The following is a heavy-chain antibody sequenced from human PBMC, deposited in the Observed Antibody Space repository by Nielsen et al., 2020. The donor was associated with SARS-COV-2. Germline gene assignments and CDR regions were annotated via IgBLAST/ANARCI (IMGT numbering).Heavy chain of an antibody. J-gene: IGHJ6*02. CDR3: ARGDYNLNYRFYGLDV. CDR1: GFTFSSYG. CDR2: ISSSGSTI. D-gene: IGHD4-11*01. Sequence: GGSLRLSCAASGFTFSSYGMHWVRQAPGKGLEWVSYISSSGSTIYYADSVKGRFTISRDNAKNSLYLQMNSLRAEDTAGYYCARGDYNLNYRFYGLDVWGQGTTVTVSS. V-gene: IGHV3-48*04.